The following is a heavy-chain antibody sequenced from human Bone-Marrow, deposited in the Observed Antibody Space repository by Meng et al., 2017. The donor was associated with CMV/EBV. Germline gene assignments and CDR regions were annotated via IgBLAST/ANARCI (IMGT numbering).Heavy chain of an antibody. CDR2: IYYSGST. D-gene: IGHD3-22*01. V-gene: IGHV4-59*01. CDR3: ARVGYDSSGYYYFDY. J-gene: IGHJ4*02. CDR1: GGSISSYY. Sequence: SETLSLTCTVSGGSISSYYWSWIRQPPGKGLEWIGYIYYSGSTNYNPSLKSRVTISVDTSKNQFSLKLSSVTAADTAVYYCARVGYDSSGYYYFDYWGQGTLVTASS.